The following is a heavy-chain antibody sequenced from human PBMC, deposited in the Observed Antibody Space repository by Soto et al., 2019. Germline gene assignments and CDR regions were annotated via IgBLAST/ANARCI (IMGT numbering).Heavy chain of an antibody. D-gene: IGHD3-22*01. CDR2: LVVGSGNT. CDR3: ASDVITHENSGYYFDGFDT. V-gene: IGHV1-58*01. CDR1: GLTFRDSA. J-gene: IGHJ3*02. Sequence: GASVKVSCKASGLTFRDSAVQWVRPRRVRRLEWIVWLVVGSGNTNYAQDFQGRVTISRDMTTNTVYMELSSLRSEDSAVFFCASDVITHENSGYYFDGFDTWGPGTMATV.